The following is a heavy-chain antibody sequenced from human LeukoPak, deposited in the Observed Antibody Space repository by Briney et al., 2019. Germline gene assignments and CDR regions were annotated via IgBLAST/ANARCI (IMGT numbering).Heavy chain of an antibody. CDR3: ARDLGSYYGSGSYYDY. J-gene: IGHJ4*02. D-gene: IGHD3-10*01. V-gene: IGHV3-66*01. Sequence: GGSLRLSCEASGFTFSNYALSWVRQAPGKGLEWVSVIYSGGSTYYADSVKGRFTISRDNSKNTLYLQMNSLRAEDTAVYYCARDLGSYYGSGSYYDYWGQGTLVTVSS. CDR2: IYSGGST. CDR1: GFTFSNYA.